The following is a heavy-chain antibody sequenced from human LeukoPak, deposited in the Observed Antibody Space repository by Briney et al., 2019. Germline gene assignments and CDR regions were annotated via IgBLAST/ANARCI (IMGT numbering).Heavy chain of an antibody. CDR2: ASGDGSVT. V-gene: IGHV3-43*02. CDR1: GSNFDDHA. Sequence: GGSLRLSCAASGSNFDDHAMHWVRQPPGGGLQWVSLASGDGSVTHYADSVKGRFTASRDNNKNSLYLQMDSLTTEDTAFYYCAKDQYTSGWFTWFDFWGRGTLVTVSS. J-gene: IGHJ4*02. CDR3: AKDQYTSGWFTWFDF. D-gene: IGHD6-19*01.